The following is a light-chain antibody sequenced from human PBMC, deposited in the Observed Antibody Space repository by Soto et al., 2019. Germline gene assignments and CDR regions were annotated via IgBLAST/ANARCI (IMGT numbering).Light chain of an antibody. CDR1: QGVSSY. CDR3: QQYYNYPLT. J-gene: IGKJ4*01. Sequence: AIRMTQSPSSFSASIGDRVTITCRASQGVSSYVAWYQQKAGKAPNLLVYAASTLQSGVPSRFSGSGSGTDFTLTINCLQSEDFATYYCQQYYNYPLTFGGGTKVEI. V-gene: IGKV1-8*01. CDR2: AAS.